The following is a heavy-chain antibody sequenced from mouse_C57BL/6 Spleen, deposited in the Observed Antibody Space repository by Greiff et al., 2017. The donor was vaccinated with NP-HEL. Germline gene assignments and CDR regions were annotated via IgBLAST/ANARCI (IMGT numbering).Heavy chain of an antibody. CDR1: GFTFSSYA. J-gene: IGHJ3*01. D-gene: IGHD2-4*01. CDR2: ISSGGDYI. Sequence: EVQRVESGEGLVKPGGSLKLSCAASGFTFSSYAMSWVCQTPEKRLEWVAYISSGGDYIYYADTVKGRFPISRDNARNTLYLQMSSLKSEDTAMYYCTSAYDYDEGWFAYWGQGTLVTVSA. CDR3: TSAYDYDEGWFAY. V-gene: IGHV5-9-1*02.